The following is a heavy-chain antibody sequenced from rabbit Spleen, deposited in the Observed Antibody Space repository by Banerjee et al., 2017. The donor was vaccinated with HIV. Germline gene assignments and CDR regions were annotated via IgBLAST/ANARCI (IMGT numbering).Heavy chain of an antibody. CDR1: GFDFSRNV. V-gene: IGHV1S47*01. Sequence: QEQLVESGGDLVQPEGSLTLTCKASGFDFSRNVMCWVRQAPGRGPEWIACIYNGDGRTYDASWAKGRFTISKASSTTVTLQMTSLTAADTATYFCARGVWSNGDGYDLWGPGTLVTVS. CDR3: ARGVWSNGDGYDL. J-gene: IGHJ4*01. CDR2: IYNGDGRT. D-gene: IGHD6-1*01.